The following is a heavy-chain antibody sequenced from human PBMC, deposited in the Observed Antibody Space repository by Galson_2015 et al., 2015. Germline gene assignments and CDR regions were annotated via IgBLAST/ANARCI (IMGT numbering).Heavy chain of an antibody. D-gene: IGHD4-17*01. Sequence: SVKVSCKASGYTFTSYYMHWVRQAPGQGLEWMGIINPSGGSTSYAQKFQGRVTMTRDTSTSTVYMELSSLRSEDTAVYYCARVADYGDYESNAFDIWGQGTMVTVSS. J-gene: IGHJ3*02. CDR3: ARVADYGDYESNAFDI. CDR1: GYTFTSYY. V-gene: IGHV1-46*01. CDR2: INPSGGST.